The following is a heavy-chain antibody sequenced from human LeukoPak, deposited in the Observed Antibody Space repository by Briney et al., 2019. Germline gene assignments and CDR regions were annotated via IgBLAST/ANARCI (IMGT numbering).Heavy chain of an antibody. J-gene: IGHJ3*02. D-gene: IGHD3-10*01. Sequence: ADTVSLTCTVCGYSISIGYYWGWIRQPPGDGLEGIGRIYHSESTYYNPSLRRRVPISVDTSKHQFTLKLTSATAADTAVCYCARLAIIAGAAFDIWGQGTMVTVSS. CDR3: ARLAIIAGAAFDI. CDR2: IYHSEST. V-gene: IGHV4-38-2*02. CDR1: GYSISIGYY.